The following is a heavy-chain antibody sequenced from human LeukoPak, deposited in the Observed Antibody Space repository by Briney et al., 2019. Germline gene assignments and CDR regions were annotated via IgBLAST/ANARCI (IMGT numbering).Heavy chain of an antibody. CDR3: ANSDRGGRAFDI. J-gene: IGHJ3*02. V-gene: IGHV3-53*01. CDR1: GFDVIENY. Sequence: GGSLRLSCAVSGFDVIENYVTWVRQAPGKGLEWVSVIYSGGSIYYSDSVKGRFTISRDTSRNMVFLQMTSLRAEDTAVYYCANSDRGGRAFDIWGQGTMVTVSS. D-gene: IGHD1-14*01. CDR2: IYSGGSI.